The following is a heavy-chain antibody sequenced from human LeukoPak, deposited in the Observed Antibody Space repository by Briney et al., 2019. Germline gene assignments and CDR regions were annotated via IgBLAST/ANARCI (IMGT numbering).Heavy chain of an antibody. CDR2: IRSKANSYAT. D-gene: IGHD3-10*01. V-gene: IGHV3-73*01. Sequence: GGSLRLSCAASGFTFSGSAMHWVRQASGKGLEWVGRIRSKANSYATAYAASVKGRFTISRDDSKNTAYLQMNSLKTEDTAVYYCTRPSDYYGSGRKEYYYMDVWGKGTTVTISS. CDR3: TRPSDYYGSGRKEYYYMDV. CDR1: GFTFSGSA. J-gene: IGHJ6*03.